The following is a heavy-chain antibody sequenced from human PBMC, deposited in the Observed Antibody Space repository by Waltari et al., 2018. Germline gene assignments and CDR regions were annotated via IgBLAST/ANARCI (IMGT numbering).Heavy chain of an antibody. Sequence: QVQLVESGGGVVQPGGSLRLSCAASGFTFSSYGMHWVRQAPGKGLEWVAFIRYDGINKYYADSVKGRFTISRDNSKNTLYLQMNSLRAEDTAVYYCAKDWRSGYDYGTMDVWGQGTTVTVSS. J-gene: IGHJ6*02. CDR2: IRYDGINK. CDR3: AKDWRSGYDYGTMDV. D-gene: IGHD5-12*01. CDR1: GFTFSSYG. V-gene: IGHV3-30*02.